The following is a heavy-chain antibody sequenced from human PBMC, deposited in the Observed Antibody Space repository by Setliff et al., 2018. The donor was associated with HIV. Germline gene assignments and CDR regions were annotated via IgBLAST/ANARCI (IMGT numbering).Heavy chain of an antibody. Sequence: ASVKVSCKASAYSFTDYFIHWVRQAPGQGLEWMGWISPNNGDKNIPQSFQGRVTMTRDTSINTAYMELSGLRSDDTAMYYCARQLSNSLDYWGQGTLVTVSS. J-gene: IGHJ4*02. CDR1: AYSFTDYF. D-gene: IGHD7-27*01. V-gene: IGHV1-2*02. CDR3: ARQLSNSLDY. CDR2: ISPNNGDK.